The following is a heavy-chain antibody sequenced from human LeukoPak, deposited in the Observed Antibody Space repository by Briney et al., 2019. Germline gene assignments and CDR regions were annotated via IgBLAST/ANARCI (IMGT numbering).Heavy chain of an antibody. CDR2: ISSSSSYI. J-gene: IGHJ4*02. V-gene: IGHV3-21*01. CDR3: ARDTVGQHPFDY. D-gene: IGHD1-26*01. Sequence: GGSLRLSCAASGSTFSSYSMNWVRQAPGKGLEWVSSISSSSSYIYYADSVKGRFTISRDNAKNSLYLQMNSLRAEDTAVYYCARDTVGQHPFDYWGQGTLVTVSS. CDR1: GSTFSSYS.